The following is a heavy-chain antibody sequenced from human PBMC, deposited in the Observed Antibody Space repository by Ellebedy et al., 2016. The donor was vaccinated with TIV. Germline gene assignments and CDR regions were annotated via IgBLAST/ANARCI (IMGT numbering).Heavy chain of an antibody. CDR1: GLTLSTYA. CDR3: ASRPNGDYHFLDY. CDR2: IGPRSDYT. J-gene: IGHJ4*02. Sequence: PGGSLRLSCAASGLTLSTYAMAWVRQAPGKGLEWVAAIGPRSDYTFYADSVKGRFTVFRDNSKNTLYLQMNSLRVEDTAVYYCASRPNGDYHFLDYWGQGTLVTVSS. D-gene: IGHD4-17*01. V-gene: IGHV3-23*01.